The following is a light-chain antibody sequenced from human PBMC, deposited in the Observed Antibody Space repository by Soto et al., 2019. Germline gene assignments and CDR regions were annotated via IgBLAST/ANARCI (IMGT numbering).Light chain of an antibody. J-gene: IGLJ2*01. CDR2: DGS. CDR1: STYVGSSNF. V-gene: IGLV2-23*01. Sequence: QSALTQPASVSGSPGQSITISCTGTSTYVGSSNFVSWYQQYPGKAPRLVIYDGSKRPSGVSIRCSGSKSGNTASLTISWLQTEDEADYYCCSYAGTNTLVFGGATKLTVL. CDR3: CSYAGTNTLV.